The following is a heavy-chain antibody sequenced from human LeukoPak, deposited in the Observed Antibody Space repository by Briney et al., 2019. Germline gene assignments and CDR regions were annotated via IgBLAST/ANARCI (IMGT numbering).Heavy chain of an antibody. CDR3: AHTGSAHGDDWFDP. CDR2: ISRDDDK. D-gene: IGHD7-27*01. CDR1: GFSLNSSGVG. J-gene: IGHJ5*02. V-gene: IGHV2-5*02. Sequence: SGPTLVKPTETLTLTCTFSGFSLNSSGVGVGWIRQPPGKALEWLALISRDDDKRYSPSPKSRLSITKDTAKNQVVLTLANLDPVDTATYYCAHTGSAHGDDWFDPWGQGTLVTVSS.